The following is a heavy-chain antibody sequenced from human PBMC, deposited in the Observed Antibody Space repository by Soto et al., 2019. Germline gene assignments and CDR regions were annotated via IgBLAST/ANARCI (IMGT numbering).Heavy chain of an antibody. CDR3: AKETATSVDYYYFYGLDV. D-gene: IGHD1-1*01. CDR2: ISYDGNKE. CDR1: GFIFGTYG. J-gene: IGHJ6*02. Sequence: QVQLVESGGGVVQPGRSLRLSCSASGFIFGTYGMDWVRQAPGKGLEWVALISYDGNKEFYADSVKGRFTISRDNSRKKLYLHINSLKPEDTAMYYCAKETATSVDYYYFYGLDVWGPGTTVSVSS. V-gene: IGHV3-30*18.